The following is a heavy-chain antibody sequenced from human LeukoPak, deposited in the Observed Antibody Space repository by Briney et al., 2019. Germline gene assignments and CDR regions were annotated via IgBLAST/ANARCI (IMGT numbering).Heavy chain of an antibody. V-gene: IGHV3-30-3*01. CDR2: MSNDGNNE. CDR3: ARDPVSTGLQINSDY. Sequence: GGSLRLSCAASGFTFSSYWMSWVRQAPGKGLEWVAVMSNDGNNEYYADSVKGRFTIFRDNSKNTLYLQMNSLRAEDTAVYYCARDPVSTGLQINSDYWGQGTLVTVSS. J-gene: IGHJ4*02. CDR1: GFTFSSYW. D-gene: IGHD3-16*01.